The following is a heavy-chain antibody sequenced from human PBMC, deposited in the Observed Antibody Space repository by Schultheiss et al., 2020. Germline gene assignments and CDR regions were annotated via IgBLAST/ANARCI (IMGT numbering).Heavy chain of an antibody. Sequence: GGSLRLSCAASGFTFNRCGMHWVRQAPGKGLEWVAVISYDGSNKYYADSVKGRFTISRDNSKNTLYLQMNSLRAEDTAVYYCAKDTSGYESRYYFDYWGQGTLVTVAS. CDR3: AKDTSGYESRYYFDY. CDR2: ISYDGSNK. V-gene: IGHV3-30*18. CDR1: GFTFNRCG. J-gene: IGHJ4*02. D-gene: IGHD5-12*01.